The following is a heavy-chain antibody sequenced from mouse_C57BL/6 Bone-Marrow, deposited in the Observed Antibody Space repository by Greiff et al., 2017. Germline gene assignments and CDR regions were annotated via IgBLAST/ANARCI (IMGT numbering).Heavy chain of an antibody. CDR3: ARKNYDYASYYFDY. CDR2: ISDGGSYT. J-gene: IGHJ2*01. CDR1: GFTFSSYA. Sequence: EVPLVESGGGLVKPGGSLKLSCAASGFTFSSYAMSWVRQTPEKRLEWVATISDGGSYTYYPDNVKGRLTISRDNAKNNLYLQMSHLKSEDTAMYYCARKNYDYASYYFDYWGQGTTLTVSS. V-gene: IGHV5-4*01. D-gene: IGHD2-4*01.